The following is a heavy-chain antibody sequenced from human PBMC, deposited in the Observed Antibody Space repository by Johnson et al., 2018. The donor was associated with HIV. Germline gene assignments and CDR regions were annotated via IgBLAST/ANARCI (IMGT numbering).Heavy chain of an antibody. CDR3: AKTRMGGILDAFDL. CDR1: GFTFSSYG. Sequence: QVQLVESGGGVVQPGGSLRLSCAASGFTFSSYGMHWVRQAPGKGLEWVAFIRYDGSNKYYADSVKGRFTISRDNSKNTLDLQMNSLTIEDTAVFYCAKTRMGGILDAFDLWGQGTMVIVS. CDR2: IRYDGSNK. D-gene: IGHD3-10*01. V-gene: IGHV3-30*02. J-gene: IGHJ3*01.